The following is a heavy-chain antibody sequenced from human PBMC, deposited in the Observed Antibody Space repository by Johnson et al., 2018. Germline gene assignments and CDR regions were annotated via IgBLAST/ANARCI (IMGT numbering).Heavy chain of an antibody. D-gene: IGHD1-20*01. CDR2: ISSSGGGT. J-gene: IGHJ3*02. CDR1: GFTFSSYV. Sequence: VELVQSGGGLVQPGGSLRLSCAASGFTFSSYVMNWVRQAPGQGLEWVSGISSSGGGTFYADSVKGRITISRDNSKNTGYLKMNSLGAEDTAVYYCAGAYNFEDALDIWGQGTMVTVSS. CDR3: AGAYNFEDALDI. V-gene: IGHV3-23*04.